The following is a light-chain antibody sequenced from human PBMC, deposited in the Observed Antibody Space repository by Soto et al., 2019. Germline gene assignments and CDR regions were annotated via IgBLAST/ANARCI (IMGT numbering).Light chain of an antibody. CDR2: DAS. CDR3: QQYSSYPLT. V-gene: IGKV1-5*01. Sequence: DIQMTQSPSTLSASVGDRVTITCRASQSISSWLAGYQQKPGKASKLLIYDASSLEGGVPSRFSGSGSMKVFTLTIRSVQPDEFASYYFQQYSSYPLTFGGGTKVEIK. J-gene: IGKJ4*01. CDR1: QSISSW.